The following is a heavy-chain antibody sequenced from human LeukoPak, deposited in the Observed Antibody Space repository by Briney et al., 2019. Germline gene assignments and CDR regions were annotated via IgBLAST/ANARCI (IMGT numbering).Heavy chain of an antibody. CDR1: GGSISNYH. CDR3: ARVKWELLDYYYYMDV. D-gene: IGHD1-26*01. J-gene: IGHJ6*03. Sequence: SETLSLTCTVSGGSISNYHWSWIRQPAGKGLEWIGRIYSSGTTNYNPSLKSRVTMSVDTSKNQFSLKLNSVTAADTAIYYCARVKWELLDYYYYMDVWGKGTTVTISS. CDR2: IYSSGTT. V-gene: IGHV4-4*07.